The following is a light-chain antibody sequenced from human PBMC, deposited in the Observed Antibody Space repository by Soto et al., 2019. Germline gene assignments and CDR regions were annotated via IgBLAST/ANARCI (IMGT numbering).Light chain of an antibody. J-gene: IGKJ2*01. Sequence: EIVLTQSPGTLSLSPGERATLSCMASRFLSSSYVVWYQQKPGQAPRLLIYAASRRATGIPDRFSGSGSATEYTLTISRLEPQVSAVYYCQQQGTFGQGTKLDIK. CDR1: RFLSSSY. CDR2: AAS. V-gene: IGKV3-20*01. CDR3: QQQGT.